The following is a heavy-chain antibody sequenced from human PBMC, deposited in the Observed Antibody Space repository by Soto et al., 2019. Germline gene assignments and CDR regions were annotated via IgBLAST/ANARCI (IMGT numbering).Heavy chain of an antibody. CDR1: GGSISSGDYY. Sequence: SETLSLTCTVSGGSISSGDYYWSWIRQPPGKGLEWIGYIYYSGSTYYNPSLKSRVTISVDTSKNQFSLKLSSVTAADTAVYYCARGVGRVNPWNYYYYGMDVWGQGTTVTVSS. CDR3: ARGVGRVNPWNYYYYGMDV. J-gene: IGHJ6*02. CDR2: IYYSGST. V-gene: IGHV4-30-4*01. D-gene: IGHD1-1*01.